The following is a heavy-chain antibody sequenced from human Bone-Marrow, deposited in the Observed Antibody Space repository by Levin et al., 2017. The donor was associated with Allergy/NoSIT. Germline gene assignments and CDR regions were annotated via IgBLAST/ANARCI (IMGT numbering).Heavy chain of an antibody. CDR1: GFTFSSYW. J-gene: IGHJ1*01. CDR3: ARGYGSGWDVYFQH. D-gene: IGHD6-19*01. CDR2: INSDGSST. V-gene: IGHV3-74*01. Sequence: GESLKISCAASGFTFSSYWMHWVRQAPGKGLVWVSRINSDGSSTSYADSVKGRFTISRDNAKNTVNLQMNSLRAEDTAVYYCARGYGSGWDVYFQHWGQGTLVTVSS.